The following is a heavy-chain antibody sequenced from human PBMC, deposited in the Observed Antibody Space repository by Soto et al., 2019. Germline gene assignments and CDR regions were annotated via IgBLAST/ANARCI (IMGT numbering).Heavy chain of an antibody. CDR2: IYHSGST. D-gene: IGHD6-6*01. CDR1: GGSISRGGYS. V-gene: IGHV4-30-2*01. CDR3: AGGIAARPLGY. Sequence: QLQLQESGSGLVKPSQTLSLTCAVSGGSISRGGYSWRWIRQPPGKGLERIGYIYHSGSTYYNPSLKSRVTISVDRSKNQFSLKLSSVTAADTAVYYCAGGIAARPLGYWGQGTLVTVSS. J-gene: IGHJ4*02.